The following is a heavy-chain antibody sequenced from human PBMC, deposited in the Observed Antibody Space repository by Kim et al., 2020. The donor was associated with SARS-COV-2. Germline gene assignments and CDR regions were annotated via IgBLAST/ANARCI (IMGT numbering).Heavy chain of an antibody. CDR2: INPNSGGT. Sequence: ASVKVSCKASGYTFTGYYMHWVRQAPGQGLEWMGWINPNSGGTNYAQKFQGWVTMTRDTSISTAYMELSRLRSDDTAVYYCARAPILMVRGDRSWFDPWGQGTLVTVSS. V-gene: IGHV1-2*04. CDR1: GYTFTGYY. D-gene: IGHD3-10*01. J-gene: IGHJ5*02. CDR3: ARAPILMVRGDRSWFDP.